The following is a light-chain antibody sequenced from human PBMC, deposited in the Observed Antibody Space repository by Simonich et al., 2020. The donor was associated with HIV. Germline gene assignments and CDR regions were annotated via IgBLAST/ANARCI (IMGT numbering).Light chain of an antibody. Sequence: EIVMAQSPATLSVSPGERATLPCRASQSVSSNLAGDQQKPGQAPRLLIYGASTRATSIPARFSGSGSGTEFTLTISSLQSEDFAVYYCQQYGSSPYTFGQGTKLEIK. CDR2: GAS. CDR1: QSVSSN. J-gene: IGKJ2*01. V-gene: IGKV3-15*01. CDR3: QQYGSSPYT.